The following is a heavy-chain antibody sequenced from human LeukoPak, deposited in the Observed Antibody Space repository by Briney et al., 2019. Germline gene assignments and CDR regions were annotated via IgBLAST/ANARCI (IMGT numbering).Heavy chain of an antibody. CDR1: GFSMGSYA. V-gene: IGHV3-23*01. CDR2: ISGSDGST. Sequence: GESLRLSCAASGFSMGSYAMSWVRQVQGKGLEWVSSISGSDGSTYYADSVKGRFTISRDSSKNTLYLQMNSLRAEDTALYYCAKDVMATITSGGYFFDYWGQGTLVTVSS. CDR3: AKDVMATITSGGYFFDY. D-gene: IGHD5-12*01. J-gene: IGHJ4*02.